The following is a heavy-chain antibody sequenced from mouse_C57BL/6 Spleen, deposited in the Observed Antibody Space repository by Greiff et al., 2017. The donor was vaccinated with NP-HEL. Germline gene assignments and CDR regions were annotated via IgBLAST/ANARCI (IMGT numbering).Heavy chain of an antibody. CDR2: IYPGNSDT. V-gene: IGHV1-5*01. J-gene: IGHJ2*01. CDR3: TRKGGSYFDY. CDR1: GYTFTSYW. Sequence: VQLQQPGAELVRPGSSVKLSCKASGYTFTSYWMHWVKQRPGQGLEWIGAIYPGNSDTSYNQKFKGKAKLTAVTSASTAYMELSSLTNEDSAVYYCTRKGGSYFDYRGQGTTLTVSS.